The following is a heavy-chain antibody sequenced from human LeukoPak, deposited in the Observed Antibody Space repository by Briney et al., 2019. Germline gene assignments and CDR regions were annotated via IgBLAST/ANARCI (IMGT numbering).Heavy chain of an antibody. D-gene: IGHD6-13*01. CDR1: GGSFSGYY. Sequence: SETLSLTCAVYGGSFSGYYWSWIRQPPGKGLEWIGEINHSGSTNYNPSLKSRVTISVDTSKNQFSLKLSSVTAADTAVYYCARGVSSSWSSAAFQPFDYWGQGTLVTVSS. V-gene: IGHV4-34*01. CDR2: INHSGST. CDR3: ARGVSSSWSSAAFQPFDY. J-gene: IGHJ4*02.